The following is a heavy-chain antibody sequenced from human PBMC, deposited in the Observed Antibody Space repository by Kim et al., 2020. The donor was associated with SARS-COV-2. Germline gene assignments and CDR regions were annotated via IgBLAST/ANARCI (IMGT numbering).Heavy chain of an antibody. Sequence: GGSLRLSCAASGFTVSSNYMSWVRQAPGKGLEWVAVIYSGGSTYYADSVKGRFTISRDNSKNTLYLQMNSLRAEDTAVYYCARGYDILTGYYSPADYWGQGTLGTVSS. CDR3: ARGYDILTGYYSPADY. D-gene: IGHD3-9*01. J-gene: IGHJ4*02. CDR2: IYSGGST. CDR1: GFTVSSNY. V-gene: IGHV3-53*01.